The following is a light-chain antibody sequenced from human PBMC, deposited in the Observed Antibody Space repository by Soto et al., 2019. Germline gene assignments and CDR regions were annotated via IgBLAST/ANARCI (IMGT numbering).Light chain of an antibody. CDR1: SSDIGAYNF. V-gene: IGLV2-14*01. J-gene: IGLJ1*01. Sequence: QSALTQPASASGSPGQSIIISCSGTSSDIGAYNFVAWYQQHPGKAPKLIIYGVTNRPSGVSNRFSGSKSGNTASLTISGLQAEDGADYYCTSYTDATTYVFGTGTKVTVL. CDR3: TSYTDATTYV. CDR2: GVT.